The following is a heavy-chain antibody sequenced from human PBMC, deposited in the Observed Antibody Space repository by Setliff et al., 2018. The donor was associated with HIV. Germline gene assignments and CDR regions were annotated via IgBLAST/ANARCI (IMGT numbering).Heavy chain of an antibody. V-gene: IGHV4-59*08. CDR2: IYYSGNT. D-gene: IGHD3-3*01. CDR3: ARPVTTSYNFWGEAFAI. Sequence: PSETLSLTCTVSGTSIRSRFWSWIRQPPGKGLEWIGTIYYSGNTNYNPSLKSRVTISVDTSKNQFSLQLSSVTASDTAVYYCARPVTTSYNFWGEAFAIWGQGTLVTVSS. CDR1: GTSIRSRF. J-gene: IGHJ3*02.